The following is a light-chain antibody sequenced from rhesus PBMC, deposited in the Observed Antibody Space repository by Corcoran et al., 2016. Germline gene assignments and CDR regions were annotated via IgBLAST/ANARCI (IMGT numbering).Light chain of an antibody. J-gene: IGKJ3*01. CDR3: QQHNSDPFT. CDR1: QGISTY. V-gene: IGKV1-25*01. Sequence: DIQMTQSPSSLSASVGDTVTITCQASQGISTYLAWYQQKPGKAPKLLIDDASTLQSGVPSRFSGRGSGTEVTLTISSLQPEDFATDYCQQHNSDPFTFGPGTKLDIK. CDR2: DAS.